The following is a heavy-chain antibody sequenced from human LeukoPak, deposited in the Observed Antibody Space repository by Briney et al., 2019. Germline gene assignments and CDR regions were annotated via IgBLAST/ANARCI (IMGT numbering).Heavy chain of an antibody. D-gene: IGHD4-23*01. CDR3: AKCLRVNSGYFDY. J-gene: IGHJ4*02. CDR2: IKQDGSDK. Sequence: GGSLRLSCAASGFTFSSYWMSWVRQAPGKGLEWVANIKQDGSDKYYVESVKGRFTISRDNSKNTLYLQMNSLRAEDTAVYYCAKCLRVNSGYFDYWGQGTLVTVSS. V-gene: IGHV3-7*01. CDR1: GFTFSSYW.